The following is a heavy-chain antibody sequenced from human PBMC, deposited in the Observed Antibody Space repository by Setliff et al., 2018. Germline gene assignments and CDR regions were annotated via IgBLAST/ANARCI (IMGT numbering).Heavy chain of an antibody. CDR1: GGSVRGYY. V-gene: IGHV4-59*08. J-gene: IGHJ4*02. CDR3: ARLPPLHTPMALTFDY. CDR2: MYYGGDT. D-gene: IGHD5-18*01. Sequence: PSETLSLTCTVSGGSVRGYYWSWIWQPPGKGLEWIGYMYYGGDTNYNPSLKSRVTISVDTSKNQFSLELRSVTAADTAVYYCARLPPLHTPMALTFDYWGQGILVTVSS.